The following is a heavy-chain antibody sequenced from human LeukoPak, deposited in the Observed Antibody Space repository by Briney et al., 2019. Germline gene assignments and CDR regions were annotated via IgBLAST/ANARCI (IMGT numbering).Heavy chain of an antibody. CDR1: GFTFSDHY. CDR3: ARARNNYDDSGYSALDH. D-gene: IGHD3-22*01. V-gene: IGHV3-33*08. Sequence: GGSLRLSCAASGFTFSDHYMHWVRQAPGKGLEWVASIWYDGSNEYYADSVKGRFTISRDNLLYLQMNSLRAEDTAMYYCARARNNYDDSGYSALDHWGQGTLVTVSS. CDR2: IWYDGSNE. J-gene: IGHJ4*02.